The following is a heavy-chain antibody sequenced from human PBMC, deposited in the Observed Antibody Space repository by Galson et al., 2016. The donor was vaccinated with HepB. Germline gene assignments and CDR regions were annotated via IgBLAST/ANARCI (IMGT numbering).Heavy chain of an antibody. Sequence: SLRLSCAASGFAFSNYAMSWVRQAPGKGLEWVSLISAGGDRTFYADSVRGRFTISRDNSKNTLYLQMSSLRADDPAVYYCAKDGCTSTSCYSYWGQGTLVTVSS. V-gene: IGHV3-23*01. CDR3: AKDGCTSTSCYSY. D-gene: IGHD2-2*01. J-gene: IGHJ4*02. CDR1: GFAFSNYA. CDR2: ISAGGDRT.